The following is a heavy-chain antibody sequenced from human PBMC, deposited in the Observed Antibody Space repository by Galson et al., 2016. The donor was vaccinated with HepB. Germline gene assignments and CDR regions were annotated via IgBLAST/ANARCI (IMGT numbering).Heavy chain of an antibody. V-gene: IGHV3-9*01. CDR3: AKDMSAGYFGSGSYYRDYGMDV. CDR2: ISWNSDSI. CDR1: GFTFDHYA. J-gene: IGHJ6*02. Sequence: LRLSCAASGFTFDHYAMHWVRQAPGKGLEWVSGISWNSDSIGYADSVKGRFTISRDNAKNSLYLQMNSLRAEDTALYYCAKDMSAGYFGSGSYYRDYGMDVWGQGTTVTVSS. D-gene: IGHD3-10*01.